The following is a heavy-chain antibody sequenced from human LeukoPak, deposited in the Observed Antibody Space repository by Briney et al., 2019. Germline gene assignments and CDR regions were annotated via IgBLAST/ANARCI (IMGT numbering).Heavy chain of an antibody. CDR3: ARGRNLAV. J-gene: IGHJ6*02. CDR2: IKEDGSEK. V-gene: IGHV3-7*01. Sequence: GSLRLSCAASGFTFSSYWMSWVRQAPGKGLEWVANIKEDGSEKYYGDSVKGRFTISRDNAKKSLFLQMNSLRVEDTAVYYCARGRNLAVWGQGTTVTVSS. CDR1: GFTFSSYW.